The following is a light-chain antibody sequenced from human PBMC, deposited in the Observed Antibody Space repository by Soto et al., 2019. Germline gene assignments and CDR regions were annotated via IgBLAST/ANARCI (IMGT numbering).Light chain of an antibody. Sequence: EIVFTQSQFTLFFFPFEIATLSCRASQSLSNSFIAWYQQKPGQAPRLLIYDTSSRATGIPDRFSGSGSGTDFTLTISRLEPEDFAVYFCQQYGTSEIIFGQGTRLEI. CDR2: DTS. J-gene: IGKJ5*01. CDR1: QSLSNSF. V-gene: IGKV3-20*01. CDR3: QQYGTSEII.